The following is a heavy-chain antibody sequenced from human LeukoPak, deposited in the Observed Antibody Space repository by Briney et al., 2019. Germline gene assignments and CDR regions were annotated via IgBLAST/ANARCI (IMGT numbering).Heavy chain of an antibody. J-gene: IGHJ3*02. Sequence: PGGSLRLSCAASGFTFSSYSMNWVRQAPGKGLEWVSSISGSSSYIYYADSVKGRFTISRDNAKNSLYLQMNSLRAEDTAVYYCARGGPDAFDIWGQGTMVTVSS. V-gene: IGHV3-21*01. CDR2: ISGSSSYI. D-gene: IGHD2-15*01. CDR1: GFTFSSYS. CDR3: ARGGPDAFDI.